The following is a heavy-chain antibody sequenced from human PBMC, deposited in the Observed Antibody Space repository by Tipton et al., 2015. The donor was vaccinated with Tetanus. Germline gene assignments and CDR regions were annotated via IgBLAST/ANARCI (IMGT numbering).Heavy chain of an antibody. Sequence: TLSLTCAVYGGSFSGYYWSWIRQPPGKGLEWIGEINHSGSTNYNPSLKSRVTISVDTSKNQFSLKLSSVTAADTAVYYCARALLYSGSYNYWGQGTLVTVSS. CDR3: ARALLYSGSYNY. J-gene: IGHJ4*02. CDR1: GGSFSGYY. D-gene: IGHD1-26*01. V-gene: IGHV4-34*01. CDR2: INHSGST.